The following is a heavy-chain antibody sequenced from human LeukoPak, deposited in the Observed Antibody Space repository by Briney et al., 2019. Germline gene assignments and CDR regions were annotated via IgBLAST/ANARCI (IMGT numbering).Heavy chain of an antibody. CDR2: IYPGESDT. D-gene: IGHD4-17*01. CDR3: ARHLRSGDYVDY. V-gene: IGHV5-51*01. Sequence: GESLQISCKGSGYSFSSYWIAWVRQLPGKGLEWMGIIYPGESDTRYSPSFQGQVTISADKSISTAYLQWSSLKASDTAMYYCARHLRSGDYVDYWGQGTLVTVSS. J-gene: IGHJ4*02. CDR1: GYSFSSYW.